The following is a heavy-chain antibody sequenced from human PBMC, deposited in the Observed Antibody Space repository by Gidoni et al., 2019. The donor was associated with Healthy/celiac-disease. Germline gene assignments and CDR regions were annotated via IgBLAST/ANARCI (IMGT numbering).Heavy chain of an antibody. D-gene: IGHD3-3*01. J-gene: IGHJ4*02. Sequence: QVQLQESGPGLVKPSETLSLTCPVSGYSISSGYYWGWIRQPPGKGLEWIGSIYHSGSTYYNPSLKSRVTISVDTSKNQFSLKLSSVTAADTAVYYCARETDDFWSGYYRLEADYWGQGTLVTVSS. V-gene: IGHV4-38-2*02. CDR1: GYSISSGYY. CDR2: IYHSGST. CDR3: ARETDDFWSGYYRLEADY.